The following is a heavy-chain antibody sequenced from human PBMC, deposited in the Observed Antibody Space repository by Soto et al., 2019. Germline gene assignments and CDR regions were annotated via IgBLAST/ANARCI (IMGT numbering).Heavy chain of an antibody. J-gene: IGHJ5*02. CDR1: GGSINYNSYY. D-gene: IGHD2-2*01. CDR2: IFYTGTT. CDR3: AIIVVVAPVANA. Sequence: PSETLSLTCSVSGGSINYNSYYWGWIRQPPGKGLEWVGGIFYTGTTYYSPSLKDRVTISVDTSKNSFSLNLTSVTAADTAVYFFAIIVVVAPVANAWGQETLVTVSS. V-gene: IGHV4-39*02.